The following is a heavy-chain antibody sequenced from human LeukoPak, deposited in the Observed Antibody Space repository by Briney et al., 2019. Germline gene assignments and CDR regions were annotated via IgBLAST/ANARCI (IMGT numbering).Heavy chain of an antibody. CDR1: GYTFTSYG. CDR3: ARSATIFQPFDY. D-gene: IGHD3-3*01. V-gene: IGHV1-2*02. Sequence: ASVKVSCKASGYTFTSYGISWVRQAPGQGLEWMGWINPNSGGTNYAQKFQGRVTMTRDTSISTAYMELSRLRSDDTAVYYCARSATIFQPFDYWGQGTLVTVSS. CDR2: INPNSGGT. J-gene: IGHJ4*02.